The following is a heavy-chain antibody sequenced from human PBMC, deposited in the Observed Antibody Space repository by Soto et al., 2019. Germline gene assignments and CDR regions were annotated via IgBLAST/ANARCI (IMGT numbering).Heavy chain of an antibody. CDR2: INSDGSST. V-gene: IGHV3-74*01. D-gene: IGHD3-10*01. CDR1: GFTFSSYW. CDR3: ARESGSHYFGNWFDP. J-gene: IGHJ5*02. Sequence: GGSLRLSCAASGFTFSSYWMQLVRQSPGKGLVWVSRINSDGSSTSYADSVKGRFTISRDSAKNTLHLQMNSLRAEDTAVYYCARESGSHYFGNWFDPWGQGTLVTVSS.